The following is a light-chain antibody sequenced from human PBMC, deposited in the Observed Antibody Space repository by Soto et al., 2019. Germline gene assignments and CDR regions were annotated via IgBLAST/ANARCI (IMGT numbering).Light chain of an antibody. CDR3: QQYNNWPWT. Sequence: EVVMTQSPATLSVSPGERATLSCRASQSVSSNLAWYQQKPGQAPRLLIYRASTRATGIPARFSGSGSGTDFTLTISSLQSEDFAVYFCQQYNNWPWTFDQGTKVEVK. CDR1: QSVSSN. V-gene: IGKV3-15*01. J-gene: IGKJ1*01. CDR2: RAS.